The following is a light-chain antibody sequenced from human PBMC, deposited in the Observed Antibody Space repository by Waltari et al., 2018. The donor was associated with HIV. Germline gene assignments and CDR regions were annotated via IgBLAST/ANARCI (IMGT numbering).Light chain of an antibody. CDR3: SSYARNSPWL. V-gene: IGLV2-14*03. Sequence: QSVLTQPASVSGAPGHSITIPCTRTASDFGDYNYVSWYQQLPGKAPKLVIYDVTQRPSGISHRFSGSRSGTTASLTISGLQAEDEADYYCSSYARNSPWLFGGGTKLTVL. J-gene: IGLJ2*01. CDR1: ASDFGDYNY. CDR2: DVT.